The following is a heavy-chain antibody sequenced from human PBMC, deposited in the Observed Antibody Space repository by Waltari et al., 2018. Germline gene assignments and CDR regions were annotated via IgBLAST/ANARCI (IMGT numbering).Heavy chain of an antibody. V-gene: IGHV3-21*01. Sequence: EVQLVESGGGLVKPGGSLRLSCAASGFTFSSYSMNWVRQAPGKGLEWVSSISSSSIYIYYADSVKGRFTISRDNAKHSLYLQMNSLRAEDTAVYYCARLFGGVSTFDYWGQGTLVTVSS. D-gene: IGHD3-16*01. CDR1: GFTFSSYS. CDR2: ISSSSIYI. CDR3: ARLFGGVSTFDY. J-gene: IGHJ4*02.